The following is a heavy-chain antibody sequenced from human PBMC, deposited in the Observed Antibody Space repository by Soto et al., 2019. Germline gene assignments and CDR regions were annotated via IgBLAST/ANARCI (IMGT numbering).Heavy chain of an antibody. D-gene: IGHD3-22*01. CDR3: ARDSGKIVVVISFDY. CDR2: ISYDGSNK. Sequence: QVQLVESGGGVVQPGRSLRLSCAASGFTFSSYAMHWVRQAPGKGLEWVAVISYDGSNKYYADSVKGRFTISRDNSKNKLYLQMNSLRAENTAVYYCARDSGKIVVVISFDYWGRGTLVTVS. V-gene: IGHV3-30-3*01. CDR1: GFTFSSYA. J-gene: IGHJ4*02.